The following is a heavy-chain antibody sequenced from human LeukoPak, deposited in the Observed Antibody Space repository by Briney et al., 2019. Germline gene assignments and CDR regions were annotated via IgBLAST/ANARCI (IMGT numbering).Heavy chain of an antibody. Sequence: GGSLRLSCAASGFTFSDYYMSWIRQAPGKGLEWVSYISSSGSTIYYADSVKGRFTISRDNAKNSLCLQMNSLRAEDTAVYYCARDKYYYDLFDYWGQGTLVTVSS. CDR1: GFTFSDYY. V-gene: IGHV3-11*04. CDR3: ARDKYYYDLFDY. D-gene: IGHD3-22*01. J-gene: IGHJ4*02. CDR2: ISSSGSTI.